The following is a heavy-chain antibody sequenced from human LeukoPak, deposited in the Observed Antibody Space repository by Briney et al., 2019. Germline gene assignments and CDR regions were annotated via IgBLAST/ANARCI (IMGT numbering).Heavy chain of an antibody. V-gene: IGHV4-59*01. Sequence: SETLSLTCTVSGGSISSYYWSWIRQPPGKGLEWIGYIYYSGSTYYNPSLKSRVTISVDTSKNQFSLKLSSVTAADTAVYYCARVGSSSWYYYYYGMDVWGQGTTVTVSS. CDR2: IYYSGST. CDR3: ARVGSSSWYYYYYGMDV. J-gene: IGHJ6*02. D-gene: IGHD6-13*01. CDR1: GGSISSYY.